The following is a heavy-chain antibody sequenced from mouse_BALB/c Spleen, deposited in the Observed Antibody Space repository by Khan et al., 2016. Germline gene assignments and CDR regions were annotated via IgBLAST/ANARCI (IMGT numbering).Heavy chain of an antibody. J-gene: IGHJ1*01. CDR2: INTYSGES. D-gene: IGHD2-14*01. Sequence: QIQLVQSGPELKKPGKTVKISCKASGYTFTNYGMNWVKQAPGKGLKWMGWINTYSGESTYADDFKGRFAFSLETSANTAYLQINNLKNEDTATYLCARRVRWYFDVWGAGTTVTVSS. CDR3: ARRVRWYFDV. V-gene: IGHV9-3-1*01. CDR1: GYTFTNYG.